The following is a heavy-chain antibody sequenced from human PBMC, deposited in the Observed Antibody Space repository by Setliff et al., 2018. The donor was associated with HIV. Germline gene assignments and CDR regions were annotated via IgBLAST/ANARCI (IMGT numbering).Heavy chain of an antibody. V-gene: IGHV4-39*01. CDR2: IYNSGGT. CDR1: DDSIDSNSYY. Sequence: SETLSLTCTVSDDSIDSNSYYWGWIRQPPGKGLEWIGSIYNSGGTYYNPSLHGRVTISVDTSKNQFSLRLKSVTAADTAVYYCARHDYYDSGGFYTLYYFDYWGPGTLVTVS. CDR3: ARHDYYDSGGFYTLYYFDY. J-gene: IGHJ4*02. D-gene: IGHD3-22*01.